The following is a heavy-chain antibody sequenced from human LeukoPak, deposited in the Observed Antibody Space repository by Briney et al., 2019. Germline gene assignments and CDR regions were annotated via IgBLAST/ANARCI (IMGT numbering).Heavy chain of an antibody. D-gene: IGHD3-22*01. Sequence: SVKVSCKASGGTFSSYAISWVRQAPGQGLEWMGGIIPIFGTANYAQKFQGRVTITTDESTSTAYMELSSLRSEDTAVYYCASGTSYDSSGYYLGYYFDYWGRGTLVTVSS. CDR1: GGTFSSYA. CDR3: ASGTSYDSSGYYLGYYFDY. V-gene: IGHV1-69*05. CDR2: IIPIFGTA. J-gene: IGHJ4*02.